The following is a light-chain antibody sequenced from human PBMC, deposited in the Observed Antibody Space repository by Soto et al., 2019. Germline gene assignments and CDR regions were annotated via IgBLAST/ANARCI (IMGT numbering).Light chain of an antibody. CDR3: QQYGSSLFT. Sequence: EIVLTQAPGTLSLSPGERGTLSCRASQSVSSKYLAWYQQKPGRAPRVLIYGTSIRASGVPERFSGGGSGTDFTLTITRLEPEDFAVYYCQQYGSSLFTFGPGTNVDFK. J-gene: IGKJ3*01. CDR2: GTS. V-gene: IGKV3-20*01. CDR1: QSVSSKY.